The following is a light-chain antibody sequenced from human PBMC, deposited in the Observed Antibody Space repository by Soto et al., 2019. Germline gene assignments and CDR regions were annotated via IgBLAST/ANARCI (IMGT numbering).Light chain of an antibody. CDR2: EGS. CDR1: SSDVGSYNL. Sequence: QSALTQPASVSGSPGESITISFTGTSSDVGSYNLVSWYQQHPGKAPKLMIYEGSKRPSGVSNRFSGSKSGNTASLTISGLQAEDEADYYCCSYAGSSSYVFGTGTKLTV. CDR3: CSYAGSSSYV. J-gene: IGLJ1*01. V-gene: IGLV2-23*01.